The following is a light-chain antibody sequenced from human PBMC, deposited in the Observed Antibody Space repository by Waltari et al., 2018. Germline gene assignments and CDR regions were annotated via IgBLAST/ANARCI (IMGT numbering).Light chain of an antibody. CDR2: ANN. CDR1: RSNIGAGYA. Sequence: QSVLTQPHSVSGAPGQRVTISCTGSRSNIGAGYAVHWYQQSPGTAPKLLIHANNNRPSGVPDRFSGSKSGTSASLAITGLQAEDEADYYCHSYDTSLSGVLFGGGTKVTVL. CDR3: HSYDTSLSGVL. J-gene: IGLJ2*01. V-gene: IGLV1-40*01.